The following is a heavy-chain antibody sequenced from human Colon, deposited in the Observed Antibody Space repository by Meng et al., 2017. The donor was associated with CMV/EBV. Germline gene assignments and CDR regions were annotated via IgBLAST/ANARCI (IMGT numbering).Heavy chain of an antibody. CDR3: ARLGGVPAALLL. D-gene: IGHD2-2*01. V-gene: IGHV3-21*01. J-gene: IGHJ6*02. CDR1: GFSFKVYT. CDR2: ISPSNDYI. Sequence: GESLKISCAASGFSFKVYTMNWVRQAPGKGLEWIASISPSNDYIYFADSVKGRFTISRDNAKNSLYLQMNSLRAEDTAVYYCARLGGVPAALLLWGQGTTVTVS.